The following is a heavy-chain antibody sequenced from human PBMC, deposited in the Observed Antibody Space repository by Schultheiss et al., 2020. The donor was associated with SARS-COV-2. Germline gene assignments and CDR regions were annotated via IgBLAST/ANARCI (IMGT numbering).Heavy chain of an antibody. Sequence: SETLSLTCTVSGGSISSYYWGWIRQPPGKGLEWIGYIYHSGSTYYNPSLKSRVTISVDRSKNQFSLKLSSVTAADTAVYYCARSSGMWMTTVTYFDYWGQGTLVTVSS. CDR3: ARSSGMWMTTVTYFDY. J-gene: IGHJ4*02. CDR2: IYHSGST. D-gene: IGHD4-11*01. V-gene: IGHV4-59*06. CDR1: GGSISSYY.